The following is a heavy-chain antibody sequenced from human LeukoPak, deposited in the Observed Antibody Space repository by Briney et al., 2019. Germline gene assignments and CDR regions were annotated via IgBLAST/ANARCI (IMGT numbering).Heavy chain of an antibody. CDR3: AKDAYSYGNNPILDY. CDR1: GFTFSSYA. V-gene: IGHV3-23*01. Sequence: GGSLRLSCAASGFTFSSYAMSWVRQAPGKGLEWVSAISGSGGSTYYADSVKDRFTISRDNSKNTLYLQMNSLRGEDTAVYYCAKDAYSYGNNPILDYWGQGTLVTVSS. J-gene: IGHJ4*02. CDR2: ISGSGGST. D-gene: IGHD5-18*01.